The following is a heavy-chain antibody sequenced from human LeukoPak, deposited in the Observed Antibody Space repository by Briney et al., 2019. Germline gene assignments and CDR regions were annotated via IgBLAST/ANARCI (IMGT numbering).Heavy chain of an antibody. V-gene: IGHV1-46*01. Sequence: ASVKVSCKASGYTFTSYYMHWVRQAPGQGLEWVGIINPNAGSTSYAEKFQDRVTMTRDTSTSTVYMELSGLRFEDTAVYYCARAPDNYGIDDYWGQGTLVTVSS. J-gene: IGHJ4*02. D-gene: IGHD5-18*01. CDR1: GYTFTSYY. CDR2: INPNAGST. CDR3: ARAPDNYGIDDY.